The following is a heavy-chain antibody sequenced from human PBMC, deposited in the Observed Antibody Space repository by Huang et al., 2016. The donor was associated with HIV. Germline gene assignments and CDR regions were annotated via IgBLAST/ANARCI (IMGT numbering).Heavy chain of an antibody. CDR1: AGSVRGYY. Sequence: QVQLQQWGAGLLKPSETLSRTCGVSAGSVRGYYCSWLRQSAEKGLGGVVEVNHGGSVEYSPSLEGRVIIAVDKSKKQCSLKLTSVTAADTAVYYCTTSSGGGGWYLDLWGRGTLVIVSS. CDR2: VNHGGSV. CDR3: TTSSGGGGWYLDL. J-gene: IGHJ2*01. D-gene: IGHD2-15*01. V-gene: IGHV4-34*01.